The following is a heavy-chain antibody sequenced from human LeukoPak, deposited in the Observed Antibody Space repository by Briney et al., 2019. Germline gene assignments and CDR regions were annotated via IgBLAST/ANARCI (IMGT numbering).Heavy chain of an antibody. CDR2: VNHSGST. V-gene: IGHV4-34*01. CDR1: GGSFSGYY. J-gene: IGHJ4*02. D-gene: IGHD5-18*01. Sequence: PSETLSLTCAVYGGSFSGYYWSWIRQPPGKGLEWIGEVNHSGSTNYNPSLKSRVTISVDTSKNQFSLKLSSVTAADTAVYYCARERYSYGSPFDYWGQGTLVTVSS. CDR3: ARERYSYGSPFDY.